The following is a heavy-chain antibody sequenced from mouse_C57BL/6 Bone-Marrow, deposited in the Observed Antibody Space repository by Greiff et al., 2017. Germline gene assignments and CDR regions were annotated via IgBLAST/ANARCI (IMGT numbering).Heavy chain of an antibody. CDR3: ARHTTVVAADWYFDV. CDR2: INSDGGST. CDR1: EYEFPSHD. Sequence: EVQGVESGGGLVQPGESLKLSCESNEYEFPSHDMSWVRKTPEKRLELVAAINSDGGSTYYPDTMERRFIISRDHTKKTLYLQMSSLRSEDTALYYCARHTTVVAADWYFDVWGTGTTVTVSS. J-gene: IGHJ1*03. D-gene: IGHD1-1*01. V-gene: IGHV5-2*01.